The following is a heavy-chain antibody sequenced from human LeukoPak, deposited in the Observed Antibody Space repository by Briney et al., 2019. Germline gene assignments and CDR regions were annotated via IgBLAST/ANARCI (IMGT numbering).Heavy chain of an antibody. J-gene: IGHJ5*02. CDR2: IRYDGSNK. V-gene: IGHV3-30*02. D-gene: IGHD3-22*01. Sequence: GGSLRLSCAASGFTFSSYGMHWVRQAPGKGLEWVAFIRYDGSNKYYADSVKGRFTISRDNSKNTLYLQMNSLRAEDTAVYYCAKDGSGSDYYDSSGIGLGFDPWGQGTLVTVSS. CDR1: GFTFSSYG. CDR3: AKDGSGSDYYDSSGIGLGFDP.